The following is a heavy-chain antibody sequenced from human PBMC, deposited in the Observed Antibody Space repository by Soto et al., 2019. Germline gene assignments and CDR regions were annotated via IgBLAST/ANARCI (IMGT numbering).Heavy chain of an antibody. CDR3: AKVEAAAGSKY. Sequence: GGSLRLSCAASGFTISSYWMTWVRQAPGKGLEWVSGISGSGGSTYYADSVKGRFTISRDNSKNTLYLQMNSLRAEDTAVYYCAKVEAAAGSKYWGQGTLVTVSS. D-gene: IGHD6-13*01. J-gene: IGHJ4*02. CDR2: ISGSGGST. CDR1: GFTISSYW. V-gene: IGHV3-23*01.